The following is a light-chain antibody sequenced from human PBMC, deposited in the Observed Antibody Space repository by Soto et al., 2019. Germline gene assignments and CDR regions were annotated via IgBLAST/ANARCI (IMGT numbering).Light chain of an antibody. J-gene: IGKJ4*01. V-gene: IGKV1-9*01. Sequence: DIQLTQSPSFLSASVGDRVTITCRASQGISSSLAWYQQKPGKAPKLLTYAASTLQSGVPSRFSGGGSGTEFTLAISSLQPEDFATYYCQQLNGYPLTFGGGTKVEI. CDR2: AAS. CDR1: QGISSS. CDR3: QQLNGYPLT.